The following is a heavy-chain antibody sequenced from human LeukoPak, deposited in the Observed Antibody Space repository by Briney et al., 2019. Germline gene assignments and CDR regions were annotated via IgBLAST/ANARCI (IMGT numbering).Heavy chain of an antibody. CDR1: GGSISSYY. J-gene: IGHJ4*02. Sequence: SETLSLTCTVSGGSISSYYWSWIRQPPGKGLEWIGYIYYSGSTNYNPSLKSRVTISVDTSKNQFSLKLSSVTAADTAVYYCARGLRDFDYWGQGTLVTVSS. V-gene: IGHV4-59*01. CDR3: ARGLRDFDY. CDR2: IYYSGST.